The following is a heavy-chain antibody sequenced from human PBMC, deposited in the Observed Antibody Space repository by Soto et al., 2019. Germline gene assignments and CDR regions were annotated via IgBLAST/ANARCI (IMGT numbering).Heavy chain of an antibody. CDR3: AKDLGTMVRGVIITRGGFDY. CDR2: ISGSGGST. D-gene: IGHD3-10*01. V-gene: IGHV3-23*01. CDR1: GFTFSSYA. J-gene: IGHJ4*02. Sequence: GGSLRLSCAASGFTFSSYAMSWVRQAPGKGLEWVSAISGSGGSTYYADSVKGRFTISRDNSKNTLYLQMNSLRAEDTAVYYCAKDLGTMVRGVIITRGGFDYWGQGTLVTVSS.